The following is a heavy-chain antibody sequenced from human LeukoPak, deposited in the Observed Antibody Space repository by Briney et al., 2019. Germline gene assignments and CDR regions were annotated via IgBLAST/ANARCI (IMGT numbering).Heavy chain of an antibody. CDR3: TRKSSGRDYNWFDP. CDR2: INADNGNT. J-gene: IGHJ5*02. V-gene: IGHV1-3*01. CDR1: GYTFTSYT. Sequence: RASVTVSCTASGYTFTSYTMHWVRRAPGQRLEWMGWINADNGNTKYSQKFQGRVTITRDTSASTAYMELSSLISEDTAVYYCTRKSSGRDYNWFDPWGQGTLVTVSS. D-gene: IGHD6-19*01.